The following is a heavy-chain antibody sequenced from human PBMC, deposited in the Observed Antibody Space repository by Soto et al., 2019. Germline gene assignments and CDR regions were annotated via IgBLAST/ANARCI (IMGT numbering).Heavy chain of an antibody. CDR1: GYTFTSYD. V-gene: IGHV1-18*01. J-gene: IGHJ5*01. CDR3: TRRGGDS. Sequence: ASVKVSCKASGYTFTSYDINWVRQAPGQGLEWMGRISGFNADTKYAEKFQGRITVTRDTLTTTVYMELRSLRTDDTAVYDCTRRGGDSWGQGTQVTVS. D-gene: IGHD2-15*01. CDR2: ISGFNADT.